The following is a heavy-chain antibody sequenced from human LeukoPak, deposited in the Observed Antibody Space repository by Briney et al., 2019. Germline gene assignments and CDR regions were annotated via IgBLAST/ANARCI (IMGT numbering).Heavy chain of an antibody. CDR3: ARDSSHYYDSSVIDY. D-gene: IGHD3-22*01. Sequence: GGSLRLSCAASGFTFSSYEMNWVRQAPGKGLEWVSYISSSGSTIYYADSVKGRFTISRDNAKNSLYLQMNSLRADDTAVYYCARDSSHYYDSSVIDYWGQGTLVTVSS. V-gene: IGHV3-48*03. CDR2: ISSSGSTI. J-gene: IGHJ4*02. CDR1: GFTFSSYE.